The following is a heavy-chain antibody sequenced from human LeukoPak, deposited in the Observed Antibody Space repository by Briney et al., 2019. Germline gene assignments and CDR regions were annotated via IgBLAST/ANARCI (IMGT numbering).Heavy chain of an antibody. D-gene: IGHD1-1*01. CDR3: ARDCTSTGYAFDI. CDR2: INPNSGGT. V-gene: IGHV1-2*02. J-gene: IGHJ3*02. CDR1: GYTFTSYT. Sequence: GASVKVSCKASGYTFTSYTVHWVRQAPGQGLEWMGWINPNSGGTNYAQKFQGRVTMTRDTSISTAYMELSRLRSDDTAVYYCARDCTSTGYAFDIWGQGTMVTVSS.